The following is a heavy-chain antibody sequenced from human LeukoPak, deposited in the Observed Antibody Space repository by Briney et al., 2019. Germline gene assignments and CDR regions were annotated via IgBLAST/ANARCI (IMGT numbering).Heavy chain of an antibody. V-gene: IGHV3-66*02. J-gene: IGHJ4*02. CDR3: ARQAAAATPFHY. Sequence: GGSLRLSCAAAGFTFTSSYRRWCRQAPGKGLEWVSIIYSGGATYYTDSVKGRFAISRDKSKKKIELQRKGMQTEDTAMYYCARQAAAATPFHYWGQGSLVTVSS. CDR2: IYSGGAT. CDR1: GFTFTSSY. D-gene: IGHD6-13*01.